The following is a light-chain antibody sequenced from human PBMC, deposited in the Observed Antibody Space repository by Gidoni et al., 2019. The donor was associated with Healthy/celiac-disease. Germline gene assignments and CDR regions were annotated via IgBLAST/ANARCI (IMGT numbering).Light chain of an antibody. Sequence: QMTQSPSSLSASVGDRVTIPCRASQSISSYLNWYQPKPGKAPKLLIYAAFSLQSGVPSRFSGSGSGTDFTLTISSLQPEDFATYYCQQSYSTPPTFGGGTKVEIK. CDR2: AAF. CDR1: QSISSY. J-gene: IGKJ4*01. V-gene: IGKV1-39*01. CDR3: QQSYSTPPT.